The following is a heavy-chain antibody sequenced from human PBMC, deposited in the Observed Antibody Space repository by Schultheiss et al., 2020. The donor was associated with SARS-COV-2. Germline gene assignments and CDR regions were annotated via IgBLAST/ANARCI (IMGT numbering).Heavy chain of an antibody. Sequence: GESLKISCAASGFTFSSYGMHWVRQAPGKGLEWVAVISYDGSNKYYADSVKGRFTISRDNSKNTLYLQMNSLKTEDTAVYYCTTDLAYSNAFDIWGQGTMVTVSS. J-gene: IGHJ3*02. CDR2: ISYDGSNK. CDR1: GFTFSSYG. D-gene: IGHD2-21*01. CDR3: TTDLAYSNAFDI. V-gene: IGHV3-30*03.